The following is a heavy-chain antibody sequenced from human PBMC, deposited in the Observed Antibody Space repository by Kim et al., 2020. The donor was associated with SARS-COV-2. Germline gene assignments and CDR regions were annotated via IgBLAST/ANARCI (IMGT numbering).Heavy chain of an antibody. Sequence: VMGRFTISRENAKNSLYLQMNSLRAGDTAVYYCARGMHDILTGYFSYFDYWGQGTLVTVSS. D-gene: IGHD3-9*01. V-gene: IGHV3-13*01. J-gene: IGHJ4*02. CDR3: ARGMHDILTGYFSYFDY.